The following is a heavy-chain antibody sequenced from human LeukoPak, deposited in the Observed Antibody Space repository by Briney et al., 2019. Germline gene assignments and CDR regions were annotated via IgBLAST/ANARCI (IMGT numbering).Heavy chain of an antibody. Sequence: SETLSLTCTVSGGSISSYYWSWIRQPPGKGLEWIGYIYYSGSTNYNPSLKSRVTISVDTSKNQFSLKLSSVTAADTAVYYCARTKYCSGGSCYEGWVDYWGQGTLVTVSS. CDR3: ARTKYCSGGSCYEGWVDY. J-gene: IGHJ4*02. CDR2: IYYSGST. V-gene: IGHV4-59*01. CDR1: GGSISSYY. D-gene: IGHD2-15*01.